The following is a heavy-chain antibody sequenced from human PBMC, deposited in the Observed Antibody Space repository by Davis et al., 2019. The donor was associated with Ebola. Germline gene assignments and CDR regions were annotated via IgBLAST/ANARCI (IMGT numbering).Heavy chain of an antibody. D-gene: IGHD3-16*01. CDR2: ISGSGGST. Sequence: GGSLRLSCAASGFTFSSYAMRWVRQAPGKGLQWVSAISGSGGSTYYADSVKGRFTISRDNSKNTLYLQVNSLRAEDTAVYYCAKGTFYPYYYMDVWGKGTTVTVSS. CDR3: AKGTFYPYYYMDV. J-gene: IGHJ6*03. CDR1: GFTFSSYA. V-gene: IGHV3-23*01.